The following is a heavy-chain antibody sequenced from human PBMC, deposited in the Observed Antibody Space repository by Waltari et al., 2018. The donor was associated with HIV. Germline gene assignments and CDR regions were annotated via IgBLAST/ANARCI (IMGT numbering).Heavy chain of an antibody. D-gene: IGHD2-2*01. V-gene: IGHV4-59*01. J-gene: IGHJ4*02. CDR3: ARGPTRYYFDN. Sequence: QVQLQESGPGLVKPSETLSLTFTVSGGSITSYYCSWIRQPPGKGLEWIGYIHYSGSTNYNPSLKSRVTISVDTSKNQFSLNVTSVTAADTAVYYCARGPTRYYFDNWGQGTLVTVSS. CDR2: IHYSGST. CDR1: GGSITSYY.